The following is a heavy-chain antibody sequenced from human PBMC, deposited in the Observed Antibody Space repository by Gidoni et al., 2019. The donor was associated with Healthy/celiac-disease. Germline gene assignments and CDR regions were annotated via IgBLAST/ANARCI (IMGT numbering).Heavy chain of an antibody. CDR2: ISSSSSYI. Sequence: EVQLVESGGGLVKPGGSLRLSCAASGFTFSSYSMNWVRQAPGKGLEWVSSISSSSSYIYYADSVKGRFTISRDNAKNSLYLQMNSLRAEDTAVYYCASLAVAGPGDYWGQGTLVTVSS. CDR3: ASLAVAGPGDY. J-gene: IGHJ4*02. D-gene: IGHD6-19*01. CDR1: GFTFSSYS. V-gene: IGHV3-21*01.